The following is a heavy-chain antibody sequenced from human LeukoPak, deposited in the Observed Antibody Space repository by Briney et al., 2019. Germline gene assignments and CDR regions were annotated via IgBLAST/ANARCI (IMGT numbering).Heavy chain of an antibody. CDR1: GFTFSSYS. Sequence: GESLRLSCAAAGFTFSSYSMNWVRQAPGKGLEWVSSISSSSSYIYYADSVKGRFTISRDNAKNSLYLQMNSLRAEYTAVYYCARHGPNDYDGNWDWYFYLWDRGTLVTVSS. CDR2: ISSSSSYI. J-gene: IGHJ2*01. D-gene: IGHD4-23*01. CDR3: ARHGPNDYDGNWDWYFYL. V-gene: IGHV3-21*01.